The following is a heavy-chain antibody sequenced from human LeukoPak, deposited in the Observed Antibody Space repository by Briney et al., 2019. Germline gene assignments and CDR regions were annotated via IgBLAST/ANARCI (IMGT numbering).Heavy chain of an antibody. CDR2: ISSGGDT. CDR3: AGDFDY. V-gene: IGHV3-23*01. CDR1: GFTFNSYA. Sequence: GGSLRLSCAASGFTFNSYAMNWVRQAPGKGPEWVSSISSGGDTNYADSVKGRFTISRDNSKNTLYLHMNSLRVEDTAIYYCAGDFDYWGQGTLVTVSS. J-gene: IGHJ4*02.